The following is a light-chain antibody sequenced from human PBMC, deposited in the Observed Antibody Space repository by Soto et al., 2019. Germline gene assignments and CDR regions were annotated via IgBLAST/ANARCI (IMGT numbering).Light chain of an antibody. CDR1: SSNIGSYT. Sequence: QPVLTQPPSASGTPGQRVTISCSGSSSNIGSYTVNWYQQLPGTAPKLLIYTNNQRPSGVPDRFSGSKSGTSASLAISGLQSEDEADYYCGSWDSSLSAYVFGTGTKLTVL. CDR3: GSWDSSLSAYV. J-gene: IGLJ1*01. V-gene: IGLV1-44*01. CDR2: TNN.